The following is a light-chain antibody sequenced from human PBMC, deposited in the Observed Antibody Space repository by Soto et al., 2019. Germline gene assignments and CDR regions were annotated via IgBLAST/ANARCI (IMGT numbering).Light chain of an antibody. CDR3: KSYDSSMSALV. V-gene: IGLV1-40*01. CDR2: GNS. CDR1: SSNIGAGYD. Sequence: QSVLTQPPSVSGAPGQRVTISCTGSSSNIGAGYDVHWYQQLPGTAPKLLIYGNSNRPSGVPDRFSGSKSGTSASLAITGLQAEDEADYYCKSYDSSMSALVFGTGTKVTVL. J-gene: IGLJ1*01.